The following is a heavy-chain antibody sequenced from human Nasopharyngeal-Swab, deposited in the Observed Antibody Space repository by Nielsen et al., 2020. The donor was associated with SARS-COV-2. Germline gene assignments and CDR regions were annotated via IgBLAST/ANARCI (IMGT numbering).Heavy chain of an antibody. V-gene: IGHV3-48*02. CDR1: GFSFSSFT. Sequence: GESLKISCVASGFSFSSFTIHWVRQAPGKRLEWVSSIGTITGDIHYADPVRGRFTISRDNARQSVYLEMERLRDDDTAVYYCTRDFYTGHYYEAFDIWGQGTMVTVSS. J-gene: IGHJ3*02. D-gene: IGHD3-22*01. CDR2: IGTITGDI. CDR3: TRDFYTGHYYEAFDI.